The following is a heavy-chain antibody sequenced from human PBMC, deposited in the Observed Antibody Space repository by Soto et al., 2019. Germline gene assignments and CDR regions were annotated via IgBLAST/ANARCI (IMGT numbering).Heavy chain of an antibody. CDR1: GGSFSGYF. D-gene: IGHD3-3*02. CDR3: ARDRQYYHFWSGYQNEGPYGMDV. CDR2: INHSGGT. V-gene: IGHV4-34*02. J-gene: IGHJ6*02. Sequence: QVQLQQWGAGLLKPSATLSLTYAVYGGSFSGYFWNWIGQAPGKGLEWIGKINHSGGTNYNSSLKSRVTISVDTSKNQFSLILSSVTAADTAVYYCARDRQYYHFWSGYQNEGPYGMDVWGQGTTVTVSS.